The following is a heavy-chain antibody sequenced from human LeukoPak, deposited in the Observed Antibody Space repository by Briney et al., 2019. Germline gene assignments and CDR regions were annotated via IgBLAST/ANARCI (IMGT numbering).Heavy chain of an antibody. CDR1: GFTFSSHA. J-gene: IGHJ6*04. CDR3: ARGPTMKMDV. CDR2: ISSDGSYK. Sequence: GGSLRLSCAASGFTFSSHALHWVRQAPGKGLEWVAVISSDGSYKYYAASVRGRFTISRDTSRSTLYLQMNSLRAEDTAVYYCARGPTMKMDVWGKGTTVTVSS. D-gene: IGHD3-22*01. V-gene: IGHV3-30*04.